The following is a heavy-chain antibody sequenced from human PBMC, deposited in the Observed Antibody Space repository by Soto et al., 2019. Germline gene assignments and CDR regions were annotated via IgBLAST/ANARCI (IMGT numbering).Heavy chain of an antibody. J-gene: IGHJ3*02. Sequence: LRPSCAASGFPFSNYAMTWVRRAPGKGLEWVSGISSTGGSTYYPDSVKGRFTISRDNSKNTLYLQMNSLSAEDTALYYCAKVHYSSSSAAYDAFDIWGQGTLVTVSS. CDR1: GFPFSNYA. CDR2: ISSTGGST. V-gene: IGHV3-23*01. D-gene: IGHD6-6*01. CDR3: AKVHYSSSSAAYDAFDI.